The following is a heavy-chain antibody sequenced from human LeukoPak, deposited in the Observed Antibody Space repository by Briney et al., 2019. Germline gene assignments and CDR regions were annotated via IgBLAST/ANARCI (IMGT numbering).Heavy chain of an antibody. CDR3: ARARAFSDF. Sequence: SETLSLTCAVYGGSFSGYYWSWLRQPPGKGLEWIGEINHSGSTNYNPSLKSRVTISVDTSKNQFSLTLSSVTAADTAVYYCARARAFSDFWGQGTLVTASS. CDR1: GGSFSGYY. CDR2: INHSGST. D-gene: IGHD3-3*01. V-gene: IGHV4-34*01. J-gene: IGHJ4*02.